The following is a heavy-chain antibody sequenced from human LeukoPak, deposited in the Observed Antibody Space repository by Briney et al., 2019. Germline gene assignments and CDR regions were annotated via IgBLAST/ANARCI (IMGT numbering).Heavy chain of an antibody. D-gene: IGHD6-19*01. Sequence: VGTLRLSCAASGVTFSSYAMSAGREGPGRGVGWGSAISSSRSEIYYADSVKGRFTISRDNAKNSLYLQMNSLRAEDTAVYYCASFGGSGWDFDYWGQGTLVTVSS. CDR2: ISSSRSEI. V-gene: IGHV3-21*01. CDR1: GVTFSSYA. J-gene: IGHJ4*02. CDR3: ASFGGSGWDFDY.